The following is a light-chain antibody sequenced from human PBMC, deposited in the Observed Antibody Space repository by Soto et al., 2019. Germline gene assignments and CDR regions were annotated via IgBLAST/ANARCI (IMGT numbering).Light chain of an antibody. CDR2: EGS. J-gene: IGLJ1*01. CDR3: CSYARSRTYV. Sequence: CVLTQSASVSGSAGEWITISCTGTSSDVGSYNLVSWYQQHPGKAPKLMICEGSKRPSGVSNRFSGSKSGNTASLIISGLQAEDEADYYCCSYARSRTYVFGTGTKVTVL. V-gene: IGLV2-23*01. CDR1: SSDVGSYNL.